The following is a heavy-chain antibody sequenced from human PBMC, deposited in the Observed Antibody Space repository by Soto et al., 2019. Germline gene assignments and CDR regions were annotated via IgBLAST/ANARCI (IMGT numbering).Heavy chain of an antibody. D-gene: IGHD2-15*01. J-gene: IGHJ4*02. CDR3: ATMGTPATGLYHFDF. CDR2: ISYSGSA. Sequence: QVQLQESGPGLVKPSRTLSLTYTVSGGSISSGNYYWSWIRQPPGKGLEWIGFISYSGSAYYNPSLKSRVTISVDTSKNQFSLNLSFVTAADTAVYYCATMGTPATGLYHFDFWGQGTLFTVSS. V-gene: IGHV4-30-4*01. CDR1: GGSISSGNYY.